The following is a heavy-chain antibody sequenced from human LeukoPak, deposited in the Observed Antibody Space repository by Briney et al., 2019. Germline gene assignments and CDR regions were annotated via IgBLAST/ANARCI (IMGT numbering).Heavy chain of an antibody. Sequence: PGGSLRLYCAACGFCFSDSYMSWIRPGQGKGLEWVSYISTTTYNIYADSVKGRFTISRDNAKNSVYLQMNSLTAADTAVYYCAKRCRYDGAWTYGMDVWGQGTSVTVSS. CDR1: GFCFSDSY. V-gene: IGHV3-11*03. D-gene: IGHD5-24*01. J-gene: IGHJ6*02. CDR2: ISTTTYN. CDR3: AKRCRYDGAWTYGMDV.